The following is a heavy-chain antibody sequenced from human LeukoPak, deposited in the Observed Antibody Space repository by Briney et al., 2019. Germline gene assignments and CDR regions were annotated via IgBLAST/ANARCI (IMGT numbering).Heavy chain of an antibody. CDR3: AGEGYYYDGSGYYSEAFDI. J-gene: IGHJ3*02. Sequence: PGGSLRLSCAASGFTVSSNYMSWVRQAPGKGLEWVSVIYSGGSTYYADSVKGRFTISRDNSKNTLYLQMNSLRAEDTAVYYCAGEGYYYDGSGYYSEAFDIWGQGTMVTVSS. CDR2: IYSGGST. V-gene: IGHV3-53*01. CDR1: GFTVSSNY. D-gene: IGHD3-22*01.